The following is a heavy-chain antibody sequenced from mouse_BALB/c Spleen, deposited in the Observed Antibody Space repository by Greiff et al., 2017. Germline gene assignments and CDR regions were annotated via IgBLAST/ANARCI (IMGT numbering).Heavy chain of an antibody. Sequence: EVKLVESGGDLVKPGGSLKLSCAASGFTFSSYGMSWVRQTPDKRLEWVATISSGGSYTYYPDSVKGRFTISRDNAKNTLYLQMSGLKSEDTAMYYYARQDHYFDYWGQGTTLTVSS. CDR3: ARQDHYFDY. CDR1: GFTFSSYG. V-gene: IGHV5-6*02. J-gene: IGHJ2*01. CDR2: ISSGGSYT.